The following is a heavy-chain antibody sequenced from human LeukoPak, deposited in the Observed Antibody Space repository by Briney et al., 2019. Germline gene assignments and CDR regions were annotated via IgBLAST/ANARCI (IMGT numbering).Heavy chain of an antibody. V-gene: IGHV4-39*07. D-gene: IGHD6-13*01. Sequence: SETLSLTCTVSGGSILSSSYYWGWIRQPPGKRLEWIGSIYYSGSTHYNPSLKSRVTISVDTSKNQFSLKLSSVTAADTAVYYCARHAGSWYVGDYWGQGTLVTVSS. J-gene: IGHJ4*02. CDR2: IYYSGST. CDR3: ARHAGSWYVGDY. CDR1: GGSILSSSYY.